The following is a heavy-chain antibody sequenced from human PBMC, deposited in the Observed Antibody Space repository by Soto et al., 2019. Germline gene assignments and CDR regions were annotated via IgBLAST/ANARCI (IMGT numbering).Heavy chain of an antibody. J-gene: IGHJ4*02. CDR3: ARDRRGSPSFDY. D-gene: IGHD1-26*01. CDR1: RFSFSTYI. CDR2: ISISSTFK. Sequence: PEGSLRLSCAASRFSFSTYIMNWVRQAPGKGLEWVASISISSTFKYYADSVKGRFTISRDDAKNSLSLQMDSLRADDTAVYFCARDRRGSPSFDYWGQGALVTVSS. V-gene: IGHV3-21*01.